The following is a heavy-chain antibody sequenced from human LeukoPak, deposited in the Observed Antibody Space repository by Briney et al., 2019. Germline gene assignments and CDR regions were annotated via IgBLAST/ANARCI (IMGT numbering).Heavy chain of an antibody. J-gene: IGHJ5*02. V-gene: IGHV1-2*02. D-gene: IGHD5-12*01. CDR1: GYTFTGYY. CDR3: ARLGYGGYTDNWFDP. Sequence: ASVKVSCKASGYTFTGYYMHWVRQAPGQGLEWMGWINPNSGGTNYAQKFQGRVTMTRDTSISTAYMELSRLRSDDTAVYYCARLGYGGYTDNWFDPRGQGTLVTVSS. CDR2: INPNSGGT.